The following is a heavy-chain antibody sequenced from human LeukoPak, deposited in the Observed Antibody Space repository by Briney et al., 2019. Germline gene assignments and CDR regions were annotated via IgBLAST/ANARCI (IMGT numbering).Heavy chain of an antibody. V-gene: IGHV1-69*06. CDR2: IIPIFGTA. J-gene: IGHJ6*04. CDR1: GGTFSSYA. Sequence: SVKISCKASGGTFSSYAISWVRHDPGQGRVGMGGIIPIFGTANYAQKFQGRVTITADKSTSTPYMELSSLRSEDTAVYYCAREEVREVIMNYYGMDVWGKGTTVTVSS. CDR3: AREEVREVIMNYYGMDV. D-gene: IGHD3-10*01.